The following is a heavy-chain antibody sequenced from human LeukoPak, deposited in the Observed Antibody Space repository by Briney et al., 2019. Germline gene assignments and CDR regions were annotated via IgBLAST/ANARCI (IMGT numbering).Heavy chain of an antibody. J-gene: IGHJ1*01. V-gene: IGHV3-21*01. CDR3: ARRPPGYYDSSGYRSGYFQH. CDR1: GFTFSTYN. CDR2: ITSSSSYI. D-gene: IGHD3-22*01. Sequence: GGSLRLSCAASGFTFSTYNMNWVRQAPGKGLEWVSSITSSSSYIYYADSVKGRFTISRDNAKNSLYLQMNSLRAEDTAVYYCARRPPGYYDSSGYRSGYFQHWGQGTLVTVSS.